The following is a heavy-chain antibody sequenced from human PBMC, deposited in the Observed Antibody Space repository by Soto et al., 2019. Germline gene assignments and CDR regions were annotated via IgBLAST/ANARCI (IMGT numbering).Heavy chain of an antibody. CDR2: ISSGGFIT. CDR3: ATGVVPATKWGYYSYGLDV. V-gene: IGHV3-11*01. J-gene: IGHJ6*02. CDR1: GFTFSDYY. D-gene: IGHD2-2*01. Sequence: QVQLVESGGGLVKPGGSLRLSCAASGFTFSDYYMSWIRQAPGKGLEWVSCISSGGFITYYADSVKGRFTTSWDKAKNSLYLQMSTLSAEDTAVYYCATGVVPATKWGYYSYGLDVWGQGTTVTVSS.